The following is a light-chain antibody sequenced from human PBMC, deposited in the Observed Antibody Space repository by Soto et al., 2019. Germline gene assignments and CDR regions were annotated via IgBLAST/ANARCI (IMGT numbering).Light chain of an antibody. CDR3: CSYAGSSTFWV. CDR1: SSDVGSYNL. CDR2: EVS. J-gene: IGLJ3*02. V-gene: IGLV2-23*02. Sequence: QSALTQPASVSGSTGQSITISCTGTSSDVGSYNLVSWYQQHPGKAPKLMIYEVSKRPSGVSNRFSGSKSGNTASLTISGLQAEDEADYYCCSYAGSSTFWVFGGGTKVTVL.